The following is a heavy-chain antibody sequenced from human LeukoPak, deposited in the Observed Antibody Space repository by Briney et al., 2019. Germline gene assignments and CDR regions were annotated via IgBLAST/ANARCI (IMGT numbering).Heavy chain of an antibody. CDR2: ISGSGGST. D-gene: IGHD3-16*02. J-gene: IGHJ4*02. CDR3: AKLMITFGGVIAECFDY. V-gene: IGHV3-23*01. Sequence: GSLRLSCAASGFTFSSFAMTWVRQAPGKGLEWVSAISGSGGSTYYADSVKGRFTISRDNSKNTLYLQMNSLRAEDTAVYYCAKLMITFGGVIAECFDYWGQGTLVTVSS. CDR1: GFTFSSFA.